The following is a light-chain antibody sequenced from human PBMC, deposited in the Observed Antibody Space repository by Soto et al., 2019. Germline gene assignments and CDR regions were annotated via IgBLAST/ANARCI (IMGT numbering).Light chain of an antibody. CDR1: QSVGSTY. J-gene: IGKJ2*01. CDR3: QQYGNPPWT. Sequence: ETVLTQSPGTLSLSPGERATLSCRASQSVGSTYLAWYQQKPGQAPRLLIYDTFNRATGIQDRFSGSGSGTDFTLTISRLEPEDFAVYHCQQYGNPPWTFGQGTKLEIK. CDR2: DTF. V-gene: IGKV3-20*01.